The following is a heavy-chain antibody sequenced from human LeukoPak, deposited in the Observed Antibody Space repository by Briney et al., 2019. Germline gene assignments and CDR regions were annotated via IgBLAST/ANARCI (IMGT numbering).Heavy chain of an antibody. CDR1: GGSISSGDYY. D-gene: IGHD4-17*01. CDR3: ARDGVGTVTDGYFDY. V-gene: IGHV4-30-4*01. J-gene: IGHJ4*02. Sequence: PSETLSLTCTVSGGSISSGDYYWSWIRQPPGKGLEWIGYIYYSGSTYYNPSLKSRVTISVDTSKNQFPLKLSSVTAADTAVYYCARDGVGTVTDGYFDYWGQGTLVTVSS. CDR2: IYYSGST.